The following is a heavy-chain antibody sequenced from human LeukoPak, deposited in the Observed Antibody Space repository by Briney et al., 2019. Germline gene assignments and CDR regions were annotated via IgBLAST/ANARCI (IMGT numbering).Heavy chain of an antibody. CDR1: EYSFTSYW. J-gene: IGHJ4*02. Sequence: GESLKISCKGSEYSFTSYWIGWVRQMPGKGLEWMGIIYPGDSGTRYGPSFQGQVTISADKSSSTAYLQWSSLKASDTAMYYCARHPCGGDCYSALYYFDYWGQGTLVTVSS. CDR2: IYPGDSGT. V-gene: IGHV5-51*01. D-gene: IGHD2-21*02. CDR3: ARHPCGGDCYSALYYFDY.